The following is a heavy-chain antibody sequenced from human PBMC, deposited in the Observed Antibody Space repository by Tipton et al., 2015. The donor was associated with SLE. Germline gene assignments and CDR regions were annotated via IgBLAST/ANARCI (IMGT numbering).Heavy chain of an antibody. V-gene: IGHV3-74*01. CDR1: GFLFCNYW. CDR2: INGDGRII. D-gene: IGHD2-2*01. J-gene: IGHJ6*03. Sequence: SLRLSCAASGFLFCNYWMHWVRQGPRQGLVWVSRINGDGRIISYADSVKGRFTISRDNAKNSLFLQMSSLRAEDTAAYYCARDQTSTWSGNWDYFYYYMDVWGKGTTVTVSS. CDR3: ARDQTSTWSGNWDYFYYYMDV.